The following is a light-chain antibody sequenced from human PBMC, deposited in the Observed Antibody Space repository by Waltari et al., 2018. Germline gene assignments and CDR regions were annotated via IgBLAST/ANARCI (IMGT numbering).Light chain of an antibody. CDR3: CSYAGSSTEV. CDR1: SSDVGSYNL. CDR2: EGS. V-gene: IGLV2-23*01. J-gene: IGLJ3*02. Sequence: QSALTQPASVSGSPGQSITISCTGTSSDVGSYNLVSWYQQHPGKAPKLMIYEGSKRPSGVSNRFSGSKSGNTASRTISGLQAEDEADYYCCSYAGSSTEVFGGGTKLTVL.